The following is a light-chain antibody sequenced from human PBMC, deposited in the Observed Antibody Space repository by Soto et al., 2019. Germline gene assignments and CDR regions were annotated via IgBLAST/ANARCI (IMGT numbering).Light chain of an antibody. V-gene: IGLV2-23*02. J-gene: IGLJ1*01. CDR1: NSDVGSYNL. CDR2: EVT. Sequence: QSALTQPASVSGSPRQSITISCTGTNSDVGSYNLVSWFQQHPGKAPKLVIYEVTKRPSGVSDRFSGSKSGNTASLTISGVQAEDEADYYRFSYAGDSVYVFGTGTKVTVL. CDR3: FSYAGDSVYV.